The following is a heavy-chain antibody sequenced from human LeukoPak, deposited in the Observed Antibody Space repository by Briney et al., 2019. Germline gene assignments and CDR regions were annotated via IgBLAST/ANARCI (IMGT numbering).Heavy chain of an antibody. CDR2: IWYDGSIQ. V-gene: IGHV3-30*02. J-gene: IGHJ4*02. CDR1: GFTFSSYG. Sequence: GGSLRLSCAASGFTFSSYGMHWVRQAPCKGLEWVAAIWYDGSIQYYADSVKGRFTISRDNSKNTLYLQMNSLRAEDTAVYYCAKEGTGIHFDYWGQGTLVTVSS. CDR3: AKEGTGIHFDY. D-gene: IGHD1-1*01.